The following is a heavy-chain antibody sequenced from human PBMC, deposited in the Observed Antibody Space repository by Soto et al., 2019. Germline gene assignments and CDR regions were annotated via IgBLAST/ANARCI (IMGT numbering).Heavy chain of an antibody. Sequence: QVQLVESGGGLVKPGGTLSLSCAASGFTFSDYYMNWIRQAPGKGLEWLSYSDGSSAYTNYADSVMGRLTISRDTAKNSLLLQLTSLRDDDTAVYYCARAVGNYYGMDVWGQGTTVTVSS. V-gene: IGHV3-11*06. J-gene: IGHJ6*02. CDR3: ARAVGNYYGMDV. D-gene: IGHD1-26*01. CDR2: SDGSSAYT. CDR1: GFTFSDYY.